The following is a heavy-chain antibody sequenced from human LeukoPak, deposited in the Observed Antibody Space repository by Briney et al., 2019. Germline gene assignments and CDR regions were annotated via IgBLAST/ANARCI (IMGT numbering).Heavy chain of an antibody. CDR1: GYSINNEYY. Sequence: PSETLSLTCTVSGYSINNEYYWDWIRQPPGKGLEWIGSVYYSGNVYYNPSLKSRVTISVDTSKSQFSLNLNSVTAADTAVYYCARSGYSYGYNDYWGQGTLVTVSS. D-gene: IGHD5-18*01. CDR3: ARSGYSYGYNDY. J-gene: IGHJ4*02. V-gene: IGHV4-38-2*02. CDR2: VYYSGNV.